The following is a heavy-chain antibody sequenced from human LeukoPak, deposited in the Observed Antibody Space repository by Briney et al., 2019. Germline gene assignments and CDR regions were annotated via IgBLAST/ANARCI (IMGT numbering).Heavy chain of an antibody. CDR2: IYYSGST. CDR1: AGSISSYY. J-gene: IGHJ4*02. Sequence: PSETLSLTCTVSAGSISSYYWSWIRQPPGKGLEWIGYIYYSGSTSYNPSLKSRVTISVDTSKNQFSLKLSSVTAADTAVYYCARDRYSYGLFDYWGQGTLVTVSS. V-gene: IGHV4-59*01. CDR3: ARDRYSYGLFDY. D-gene: IGHD5-18*01.